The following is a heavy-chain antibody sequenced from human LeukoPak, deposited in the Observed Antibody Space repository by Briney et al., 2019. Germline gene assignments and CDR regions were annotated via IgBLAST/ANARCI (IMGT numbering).Heavy chain of an antibody. CDR2: IYYSGST. CDR3: ARHTGIAAAGISVGTYGMDV. J-gene: IGHJ6*02. CDR1: GGSISSSSYY. Sequence: PSGTLSLTCTVSGGSISSSSYYWGWIRQPPGKGLEWIGYIYYSGSTNYNPSLKSRVTISVDTSKNQFSLKLSSVTAADTAVYYCARHTGIAAAGISVGTYGMDVWGQGTTVTVSS. V-gene: IGHV4-61*05. D-gene: IGHD6-13*01.